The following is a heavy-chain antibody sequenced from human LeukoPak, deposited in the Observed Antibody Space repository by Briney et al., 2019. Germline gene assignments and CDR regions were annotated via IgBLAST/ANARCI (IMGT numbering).Heavy chain of an antibody. Sequence: SVNVSCKASGGTFSSYAISWVRLAPGQGLEWMGGIIPIFGTANYAQKFQGRVTITADESTSTAYMELSSLRSEDTAVYYCARALPDIAVAGTYYYYGMDVWGQGTTVTVSS. J-gene: IGHJ6*02. CDR3: ARALPDIAVAGTYYYYGMDV. V-gene: IGHV1-69*13. CDR2: IIPIFGTA. D-gene: IGHD6-19*01. CDR1: GGTFSSYA.